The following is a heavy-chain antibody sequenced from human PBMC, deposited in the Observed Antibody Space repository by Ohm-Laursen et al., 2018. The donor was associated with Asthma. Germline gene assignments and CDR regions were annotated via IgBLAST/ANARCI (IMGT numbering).Heavy chain of an antibody. CDR1: GGSISSGHYY. Sequence: PSQTLSLTCIVSGGSISSGHYYWTWIRQHPGKGLEWIGNIHYSGSTIYNPSLESRLTISVDTSKNQFSLNLSSVTAADTALYYCARDGRLRGSFDYWGQGTLVTVSS. CDR2: IHYSGST. V-gene: IGHV4-31*03. D-gene: IGHD3-10*01. J-gene: IGHJ4*02. CDR3: ARDGRLRGSFDY.